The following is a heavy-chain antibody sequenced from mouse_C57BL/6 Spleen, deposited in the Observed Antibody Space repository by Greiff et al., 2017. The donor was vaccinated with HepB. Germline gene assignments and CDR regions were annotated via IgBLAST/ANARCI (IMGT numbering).Heavy chain of an antibody. CDR1: GYAFSSSW. CDR2: IYPGDGDT. CDR3: ARDGYYVAY. V-gene: IGHV1-82*01. Sequence: QVQLQQSGPELVKPGASVKISCKASGYAFSSSWMNWVKQRPGKGLEWIGRIYPGDGDTNYNGKFKGKATLTADKSSSTAYMQLSSLTSEDSAVYFCARDGYYVAYWGQGTLVTVSA. J-gene: IGHJ3*01. D-gene: IGHD2-3*01.